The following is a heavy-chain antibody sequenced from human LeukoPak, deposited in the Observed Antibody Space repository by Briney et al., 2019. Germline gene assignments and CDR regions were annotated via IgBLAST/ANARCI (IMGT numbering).Heavy chain of an antibody. J-gene: IGHJ5*02. Sequence: QPGGSLRLSCAASGFTFSSYTMAWVRQAPGKGLEWISDIDHTGDRTYYRDSVKGQFTISRDNSKNTLYLQMNSLRVEDTATYYCAKAGSIGWYDHWGRGALVTVS. CDR2: IDHTGDRT. D-gene: IGHD6-25*01. V-gene: IGHV3-23*01. CDR3: AKAGSIGWYDH. CDR1: GFTFSSYT.